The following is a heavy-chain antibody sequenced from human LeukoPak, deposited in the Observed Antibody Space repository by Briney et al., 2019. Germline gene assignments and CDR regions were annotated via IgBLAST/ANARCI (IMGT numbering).Heavy chain of an antibody. Sequence: PGGSLRLSCAASGFTFDDYAMHWVRQAPGKGLEWVSGISWNSGSIGYADSVKGRFTISRDNAKNSLYLQMNSLRAEDTALYYCAKDASYYDSSGLIDHWGQGTLVTVSS. CDR1: GFTFDDYA. CDR2: ISWNSGSI. J-gene: IGHJ4*02. V-gene: IGHV3-9*01. CDR3: AKDASYYDSSGLIDH. D-gene: IGHD3-22*01.